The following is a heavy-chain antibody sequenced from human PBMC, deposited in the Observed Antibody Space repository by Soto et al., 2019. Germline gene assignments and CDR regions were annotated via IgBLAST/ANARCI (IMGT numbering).Heavy chain of an antibody. V-gene: IGHV3-23*01. Sequence: GGSLRLSCAASGFTFTNFAMSWVRQAPGKGLEWVSYIGGRDGTILYADSVKGRFAISRDNSKNTLYLQANSLRAEDTAVYYCTRGPYCDTSGCFLPNYYFAMDAWGRGTTGTVAS. CDR3: TRGPYCDTSGCFLPNYYFAMDA. J-gene: IGHJ6*02. CDR2: IGGRDGTI. D-gene: IGHD2-2*01. CDR1: GFTFTNFA.